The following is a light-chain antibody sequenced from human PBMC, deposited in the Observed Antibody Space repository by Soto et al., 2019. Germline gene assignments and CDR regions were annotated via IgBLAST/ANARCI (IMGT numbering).Light chain of an antibody. V-gene: IGKV3-20*01. CDR2: CAS. Sequence: EIVLTQSPGTLSLSPGERATLSCRASHSVSSSYLAWYQQKPGQAPRLLIYCASSRATDIPDRFSGSGSGTDFTLTISRLEPEDFSVYYCQQYGSSPTWTFGQGTKVEIK. CDR3: QQYGSSPTWT. CDR1: HSVSSSY. J-gene: IGKJ1*01.